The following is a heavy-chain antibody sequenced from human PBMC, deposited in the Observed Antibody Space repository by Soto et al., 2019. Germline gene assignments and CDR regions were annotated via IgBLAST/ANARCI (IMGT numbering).Heavy chain of an antibody. CDR1: GFMFSSYW. Sequence: TGGSLRLSCAASGFMFSSYWMHWVRQAPGKGPVWVSHIDSDGSDTTYADSVKGRFTISRDNAKNTLYLQMNSLRAEDTAVYYCAKGVPGIAVAGTGYFQHWGQGTLVTVSS. CDR2: IDSDGSDT. V-gene: IGHV3-74*01. CDR3: AKGVPGIAVAGTGYFQH. D-gene: IGHD6-19*01. J-gene: IGHJ1*01.